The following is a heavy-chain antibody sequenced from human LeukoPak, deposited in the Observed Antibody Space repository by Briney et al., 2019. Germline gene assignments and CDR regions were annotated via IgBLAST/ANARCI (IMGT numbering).Heavy chain of an antibody. CDR1: GFTFSSYA. Sequence: GGSLRLSCAASGFTFSSYAMSWVRQAPGKGREWVSAISGSGGSTYYADSVKGRFTISRDNSKNTLYLQMNSLRAEDTAVYYCAKGSYYDFWSGYYGFDYWGQGTLVTVSS. CDR2: ISGSGGST. J-gene: IGHJ4*02. CDR3: AKGSYYDFWSGYYGFDY. D-gene: IGHD3-3*01. V-gene: IGHV3-23*01.